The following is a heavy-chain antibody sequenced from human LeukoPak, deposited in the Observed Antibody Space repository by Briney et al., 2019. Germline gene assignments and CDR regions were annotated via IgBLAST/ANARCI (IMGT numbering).Heavy chain of an antibody. CDR1: GGSFSGYY. Sequence: SETLSLTCAVYGGSFSGYYWSWIRQPPGKGLEWIGEINHSGSTNYNPSLKSRVTISVDTSKNQFSLKLSSVTAADTVVYYCAGSRSGYWGQGTLVTVSS. CDR2: INHSGST. D-gene: IGHD2-15*01. CDR3: AGSRSGY. V-gene: IGHV4-34*01. J-gene: IGHJ4*02.